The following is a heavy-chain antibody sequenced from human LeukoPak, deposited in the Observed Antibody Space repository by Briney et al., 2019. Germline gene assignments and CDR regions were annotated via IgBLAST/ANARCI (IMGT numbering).Heavy chain of an antibody. J-gene: IGHJ4*02. CDR1: GFTFSSYW. CDR3: AKDDHGGSGWRDYFDQ. Sequence: AGGSLRLSCAASGFTFSSYWMSWVRQAPGRGLEWVSAIGGGGTPYYADSVKGRFTISRDNSKNTLYLQMNSLRAEDTAVYYCAKDDHGGSGWRDYFDQWGQGTLVTVSS. D-gene: IGHD6-19*01. V-gene: IGHV3-23*01. CDR2: IGGGGTP.